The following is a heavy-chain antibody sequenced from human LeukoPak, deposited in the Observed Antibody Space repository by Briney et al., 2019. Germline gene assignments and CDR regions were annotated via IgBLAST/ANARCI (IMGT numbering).Heavy chain of an antibody. V-gene: IGHV3-48*01. Sequence: GGSLRLSCAASEFTFSSHSMNWVRQAPGKGLEWVSYISSSSRTIYYADSVKGRFTISRDNAKNSLYLEMNSLRAEDTAVYYCAGMTTVVAGFDYWGQRTLVTVSS. CDR3: AGMTTVVAGFDY. CDR1: EFTFSSHS. D-gene: IGHD4-23*01. J-gene: IGHJ4*02. CDR2: ISSSSRTI.